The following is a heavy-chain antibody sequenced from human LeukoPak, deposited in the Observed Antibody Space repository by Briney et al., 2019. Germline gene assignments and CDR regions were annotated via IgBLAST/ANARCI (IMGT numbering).Heavy chain of an antibody. Sequence: SETLSLTCTVSGGSISSYYWSWIRQPPGKGLEWIGYIYYSGSTNYNPSLKSRVTISVDTSKNQFSLKLSSVTAADTAVYYCARLRAAVGGTLCGLLRDYYGMDVWGQGTTVTVSS. CDR3: ARLRAAVGGTLCGLLRDYYGMDV. CDR1: GGSISSYY. J-gene: IGHJ6*02. V-gene: IGHV4-59*08. D-gene: IGHD6-13*01. CDR2: IYYSGST.